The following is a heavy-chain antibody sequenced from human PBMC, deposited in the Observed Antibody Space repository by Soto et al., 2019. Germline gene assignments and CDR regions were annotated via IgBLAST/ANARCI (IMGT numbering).Heavy chain of an antibody. CDR2: ISAYNGNT. V-gene: IGHV1-18*01. CDR3: ARLKLRLGELSFNWFDP. D-gene: IGHD3-16*02. CDR1: GCTFTSYG. J-gene: IGHJ5*02. Sequence: AAVRVSCKACGCTFTSYGISWVRQAPGQGLEWMGWISAYNGNTNYAQKLQGRVTMTTDTSTSTAYMELRSLRSDDTAVYYCARLKLRLGELSFNWFDPWGQGTLVTVSS.